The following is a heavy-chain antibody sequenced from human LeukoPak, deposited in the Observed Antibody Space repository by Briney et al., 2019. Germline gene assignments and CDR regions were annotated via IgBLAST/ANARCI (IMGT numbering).Heavy chain of an antibody. CDR3: ARGIFYGGRNQYIWLDL. D-gene: IGHD4-23*01. J-gene: IGHJ5*02. CDR1: GGSFSGYY. Sequence: SETLSLTCAVYGGSFSGYYWSWIRQPPGKGLEWIGEINHSGSTNYNPSLKSRVTMSVDTSKNQFSLRLTSVTAADTAVYYCARGIFYGGRNQYIWLDLWGQGTLVTVSS. CDR2: INHSGST. V-gene: IGHV4-34*01.